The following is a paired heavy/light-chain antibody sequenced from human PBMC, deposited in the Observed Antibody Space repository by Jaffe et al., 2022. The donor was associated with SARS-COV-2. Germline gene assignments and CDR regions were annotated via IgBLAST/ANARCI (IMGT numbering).Heavy chain of an antibody. CDR2: ILYTGSS. Sequence: QLHLQESGPGLVKPSETLSLTCTVFGDSIRSSAYYWGWIRQSPGKGLEWIASILYTGSSYYSQSLESRVTISVDTSKNHFSLRLSSVTAADTAVYYCARHLIVVPAGMDKFDFWGQGTLVTVSS. J-gene: IGHJ4*02. CDR3: ARHLIVVPAGMDKFDF. D-gene: IGHD2-2*01. V-gene: IGHV4-39*01. CDR1: GDSIRSSAYY.
Light chain of an antibody. CDR3: YSTDSSGIHRV. CDR2: EDT. V-gene: IGLV3-10*01. CDR1: ALPKKY. Sequence: SYELTQPPSVSVSPGQTARITCSGDALPKKYAYWYQQKSGQAPVLVIYEDTKRPSGIPERFSGSSSGTTATLTISGARVEDDGDYYCYSTDSSGIHRVFGGGTKLTVL. J-gene: IGLJ2*01.